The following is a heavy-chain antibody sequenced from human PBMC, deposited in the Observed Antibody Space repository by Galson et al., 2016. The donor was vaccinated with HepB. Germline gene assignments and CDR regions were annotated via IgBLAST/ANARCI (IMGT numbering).Heavy chain of an antibody. J-gene: IGHJ4*02. D-gene: IGHD3-10*01. Sequence: SLRLSCAASGFTFSNYAISWVRQAPGKGLEWVSGIGGSDGTTYYADPVKGRCTISRDTSKNTLYLQMNSLRAEDPAVYYWAKGDYYYGSGVFFYFDYWGQGTLVTVSS. V-gene: IGHV3-23*01. CDR1: GFTFSNYA. CDR3: AKGDYYYGSGVFFYFDY. CDR2: IGGSDGTT.